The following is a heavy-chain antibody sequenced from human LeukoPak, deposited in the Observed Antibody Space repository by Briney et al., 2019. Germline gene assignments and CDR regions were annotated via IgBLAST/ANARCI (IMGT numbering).Heavy chain of an antibody. V-gene: IGHV4-4*07. J-gene: IGHJ6*03. CDR2: IYTSGST. CDR1: GGSISNYY. Sequence: SQTLSLTCTVSGGSISNYYWSWIRQPAGKGLEWIGHIYTSGSTNYNPSLKSRVTMSVDTSKNQFSLKLSSVTAADTAVYYCARVWGYYYYYMDVWGKGTTVTVSS. D-gene: IGHD3-10*01. CDR3: ARVWGYYYYYMDV.